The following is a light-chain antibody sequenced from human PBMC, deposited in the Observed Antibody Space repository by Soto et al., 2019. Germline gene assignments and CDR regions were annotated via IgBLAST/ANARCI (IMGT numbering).Light chain of an antibody. Sequence: QSVLTQPPSVSGTPGQRVSISCTGTSSNIGAGYDVHWYQQLPGTAPRLLILGNINRPSGVPDRFSGSKSGTSASLAIIGLQSEDEATYYCQSYDGSLSSSVFGAGTKVTVL. CDR1: SSNIGAGYD. J-gene: IGLJ1*01. V-gene: IGLV1-40*01. CDR2: GNI. CDR3: QSYDGSLSSSV.